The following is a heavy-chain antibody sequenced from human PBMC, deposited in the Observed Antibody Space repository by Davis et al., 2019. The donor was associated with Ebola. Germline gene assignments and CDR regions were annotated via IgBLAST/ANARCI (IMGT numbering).Heavy chain of an antibody. CDR1: GGTFSSYA. J-gene: IGHJ4*02. CDR2: IIPIFGTA. D-gene: IGHD5-12*01. Sequence: SVTVSCKASGGTFSSYAISWVRQAPGQGLEWMGGIIPIFGTANYAQKFQGRVTMTTDTSTSTAYMELRSLRSDDTAVYYCARGGYDSSFDYWGQGTLVTVSS. CDR3: ARGGYDSSFDY. V-gene: IGHV1-69*05.